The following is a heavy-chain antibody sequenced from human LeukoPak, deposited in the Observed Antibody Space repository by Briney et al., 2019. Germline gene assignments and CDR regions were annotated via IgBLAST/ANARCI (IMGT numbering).Heavy chain of an antibody. CDR2: IWYDGSNK. Sequence: GRSLRLSCAASGFTFSSYGMHWVRQAPGKGLEWVAVIWYDGSNKYYADSVKGRFTISRDNSKNTLYLQMNSLRAEDTAVYYCARTPYCGGDCYQLGWFDPWGQGTLVTVSS. J-gene: IGHJ5*02. CDR1: GFTFSSYG. CDR3: ARTPYCGGDCYQLGWFDP. V-gene: IGHV3-33*01. D-gene: IGHD2-21*02.